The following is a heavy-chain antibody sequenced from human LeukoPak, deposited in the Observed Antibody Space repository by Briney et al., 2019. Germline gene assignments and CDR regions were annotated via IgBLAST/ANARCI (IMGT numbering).Heavy chain of an antibody. J-gene: IGHJ4*02. D-gene: IGHD5-24*01. CDR1: GFPLRSNL. V-gene: IGHV3-66*01. CDR2: ISSGGST. Sequence: HPGESLRLSCAASGFPLRSNLMSWVRQAPRRGLAWVSFISSGGSTYCADSVKGRFTISRDSTKNTLYLQMKSLRAEDTALYYCSRDRMGTKSFDYWGQGTLVTVSS. CDR3: SRDRMGTKSFDY.